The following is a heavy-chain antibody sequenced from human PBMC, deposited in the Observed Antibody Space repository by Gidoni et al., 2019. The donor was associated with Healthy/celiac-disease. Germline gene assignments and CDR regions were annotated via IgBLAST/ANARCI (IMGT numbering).Heavy chain of an antibody. CDR1: GYTFTSYG. J-gene: IGHJ6*02. Sequence: QVQLVQSGAEVKKPGASVKLSCTASGYTFTSYGIRWVRQAPGQGLEWIGWISAYNGNTNYAQKLQGRVTMTTDTSTSTAYMELRSLRSDDTAVYYCARDRTRIVGATYYYYGMDVWGQGTTVTVSS. D-gene: IGHD1-26*01. CDR3: ARDRTRIVGATYYYYGMDV. CDR2: ISAYNGNT. V-gene: IGHV1-18*01.